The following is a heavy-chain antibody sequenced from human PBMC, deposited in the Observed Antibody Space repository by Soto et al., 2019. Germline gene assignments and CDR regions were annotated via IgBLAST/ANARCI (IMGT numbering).Heavy chain of an antibody. CDR1: GYTFSNYG. CDR2: ISLYSDGT. V-gene: IGHV1-18*01. CDR3: ARVVPGAEAWFGP. D-gene: IGHD2-2*01. J-gene: IGHJ5*02. Sequence: RASVKVSCKTSGYTFSNYGITWVRQAPGHPLEWLGWISLYSDGTNYAQKFQGRVSMTTDTSTTTAYMELRSLRSDDTAVYYCARVVPGAEAWFGPWGQGTLVTVSS.